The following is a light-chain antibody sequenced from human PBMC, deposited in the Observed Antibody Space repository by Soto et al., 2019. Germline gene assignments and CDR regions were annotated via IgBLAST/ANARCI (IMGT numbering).Light chain of an antibody. CDR3: LKYTKDARGT. Sequence: DIQMTQSPSSLSASVGDRVTLTCRASQDISQYLAWYQQRPGKVPKLLIYYASTLQSGVPSRFSGSGSGTEFTLTISSLQPEDVATYYCLKYTKDARGTFGQGTKVDIK. J-gene: IGKJ1*01. V-gene: IGKV1-27*01. CDR1: QDISQY. CDR2: YAS.